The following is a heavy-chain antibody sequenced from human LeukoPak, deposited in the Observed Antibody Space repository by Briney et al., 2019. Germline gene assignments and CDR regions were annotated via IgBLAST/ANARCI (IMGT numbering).Heavy chain of an antibody. J-gene: IGHJ6*02. CDR3: AKDSLAARFYYGMDV. Sequence: GGSLRLSCAASGFTFSSYWMSWVRQAPGKGLEWVSAISGSGGSTYYADSVKGRFTISRDNSKNTLYLQMNSLRAEDTAVYYCAKDSLAARFYYGMDVWGQGTTVTVSS. D-gene: IGHD6-6*01. CDR2: ISGSGGST. CDR1: GFTFSSYW. V-gene: IGHV3-23*01.